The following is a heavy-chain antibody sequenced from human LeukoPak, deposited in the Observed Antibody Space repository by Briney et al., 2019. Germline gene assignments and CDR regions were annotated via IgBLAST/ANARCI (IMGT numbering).Heavy chain of an antibody. J-gene: IGHJ4*02. V-gene: IGHV3-23*01. Sequence: GGSLRLSCAASGFTFSGYAMSWVRQAPGKGLEWVSAISGSGGSTYYADSVKGRFTISRDNSKNTLYLQMNSQRAEDTAVYYCAKAYSSGWFYFDYWGQGTLVTVSS. D-gene: IGHD6-19*01. CDR1: GFTFSGYA. CDR3: AKAYSSGWFYFDY. CDR2: ISGSGGST.